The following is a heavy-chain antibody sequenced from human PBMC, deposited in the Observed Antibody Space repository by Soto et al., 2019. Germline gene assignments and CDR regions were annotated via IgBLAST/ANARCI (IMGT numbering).Heavy chain of an antibody. CDR2: ISGSGGST. J-gene: IGHJ6*02. CDR3: AKVGIPVAGKLNYYYYGMDD. V-gene: IGHV3-23*01. CDR1: GFTLSNYA. Sequence: PGGSLGLSCAASGFTLSNYAMSWVRQAPGKGLEWVSAISGSGGSTYYADSVKGRFTISRDNSKNTLYLQMNSLRAEDTAVYNCAKVGIPVAGKLNYYYYGMDDWGQGTTVTVSS. D-gene: IGHD6-19*01.